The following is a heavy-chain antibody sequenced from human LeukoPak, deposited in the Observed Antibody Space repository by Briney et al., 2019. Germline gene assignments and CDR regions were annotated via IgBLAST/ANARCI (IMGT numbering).Heavy chain of an antibody. D-gene: IGHD6-19*01. V-gene: IGHV4-4*07. Sequence: SETLSLTCTVSGGSISSYYWSWIRQPAGKGLEWIGRIYTSGSTNYNPSLKSRVTMSVDTSKNQLSLKLTSVTAADTAVYYCARWDDSAWAFGTWGPGTLVTVSS. CDR2: IYTSGST. CDR3: ARWDDSAWAFGT. CDR1: GGSISSYY. J-gene: IGHJ5*02.